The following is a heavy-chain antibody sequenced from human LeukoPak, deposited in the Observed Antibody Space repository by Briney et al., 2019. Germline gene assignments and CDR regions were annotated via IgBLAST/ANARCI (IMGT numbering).Heavy chain of an antibody. D-gene: IGHD3-22*01. Sequence: GGSLRLSCAASGFTFSSYGMHWVRQAPGKGLEWVAFIRYDGSNKYYADSVKGRFTISRDNSKNTLYLQMNSLRAEDTAVYYCAKGAVVVITGIDCWGQGTLVTVSS. CDR1: GFTFSSYG. CDR3: AKGAVVVITGIDC. J-gene: IGHJ4*02. V-gene: IGHV3-30*02. CDR2: IRYDGSNK.